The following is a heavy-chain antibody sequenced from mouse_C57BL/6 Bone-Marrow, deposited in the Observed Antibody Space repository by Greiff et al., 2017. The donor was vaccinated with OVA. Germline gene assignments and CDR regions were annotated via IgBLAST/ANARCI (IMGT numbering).Heavy chain of an antibody. V-gene: IGHV1-19*01. J-gene: IGHJ4*01. Sequence: VQLKESGPVLVKPGASVKMSCKASGYTFTDYYMNWVKQSHGKSLEWIGVINPYNGGTSYNQQFKGKATLTVDKSSSTAYMELNSLTSEDSAVYYCARNGTTVVAPYAMDYWGQGTSVTVSS. CDR3: ARNGTTVVAPYAMDY. CDR2: INPYNGGT. CDR1: GYTFTDYY. D-gene: IGHD1-1*01.